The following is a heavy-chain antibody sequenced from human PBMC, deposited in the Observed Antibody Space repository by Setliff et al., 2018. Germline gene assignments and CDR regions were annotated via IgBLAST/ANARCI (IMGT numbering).Heavy chain of an antibody. V-gene: IGHV3-72*01. CDR2: SRDKASSHTI. J-gene: IGHJ6*04. D-gene: IGHD1-1*01. Sequence: PGGSLRLSCAASGFTFSDHYMDWVRQAPGKGLEWVARSRDKASSHTIEYAASVKGRFTISRDDSNNSLYLQMNSLKTEDTAVYYCVNSGNPSRAEHFQHWGKGTTVTVSS. CDR1: GFTFSDHY. CDR3: VNSGNPSRAEHFQH.